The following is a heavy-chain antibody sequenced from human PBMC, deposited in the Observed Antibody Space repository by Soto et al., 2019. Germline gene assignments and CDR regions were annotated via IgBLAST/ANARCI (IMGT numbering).Heavy chain of an antibody. D-gene: IGHD1-26*01. Sequence: VASVKVSCKGSGYTLTELSMHWVLQAPGKGVEWRGGFDAEEGGTTYAQMFQGSVTTPEDTSTPTAYLARSPLTSDHTAVYYCAGDTKRGGSQMFDYWGQGTLVTVSS. J-gene: IGHJ4*02. CDR2: FDAEEGGT. V-gene: IGHV1-24*01. CDR1: GYTLTELS. CDR3: AGDTKRGGSQMFDY.